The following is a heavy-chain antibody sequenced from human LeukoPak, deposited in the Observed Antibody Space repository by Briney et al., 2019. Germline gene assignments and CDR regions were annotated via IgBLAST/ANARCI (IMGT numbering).Heavy chain of an antibody. CDR3: CIGGKFSYYYYMDV. CDR2: ISSSSSYI. Sequence: GGSLRLSCAASGFTFSSYSMNWVRQAPGKGLEWVSSISSSSSYIYYADSVKGRFTISRDNAKNSLYLQMNSLRAEDTAVYYCCIGGKFSYYYYMDVWGKGTTVTVSS. J-gene: IGHJ6*03. V-gene: IGHV3-21*01. CDR1: GFTFSSYS. D-gene: IGHD1-26*01.